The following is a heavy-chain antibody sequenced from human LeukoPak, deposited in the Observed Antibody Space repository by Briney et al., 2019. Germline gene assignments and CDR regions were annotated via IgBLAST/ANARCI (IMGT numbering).Heavy chain of an antibody. CDR1: GYTFTSYG. J-gene: IGHJ6*02. Sequence: ASVKVSCKASGYTFTSYGISWVRQAPGQGLEWMGWISAYNGNTNYAQKLQGRVTMTTDTSTSTAYMELRSLRSDDTAVYYCARGGQWLVNLYRDYYYGMDVWGQGTTVTVSS. CDR3: ARGGQWLVNLYRDYYYGMDV. V-gene: IGHV1-18*01. D-gene: IGHD6-19*01. CDR2: ISAYNGNT.